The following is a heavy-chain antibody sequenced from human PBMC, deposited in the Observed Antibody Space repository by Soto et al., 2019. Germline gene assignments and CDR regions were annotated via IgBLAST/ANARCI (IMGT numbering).Heavy chain of an antibody. D-gene: IGHD1-1*01. Sequence: QVQRVESGGVVVQPGRSLRLSCAASGFTFSSYAMHWVRQAPGKGLEWVAVISNDGDHKYYADSVKGRFTISRDNSDKTLYLQMNSLRPEDTAVYYCAREEATSANWNAHVYYYYGLDVWGQGTTVNVSS. CDR1: GFTFSSYA. CDR2: ISNDGDHK. J-gene: IGHJ6*02. CDR3: AREEATSANWNAHVYYYYGLDV. V-gene: IGHV3-30-3*01.